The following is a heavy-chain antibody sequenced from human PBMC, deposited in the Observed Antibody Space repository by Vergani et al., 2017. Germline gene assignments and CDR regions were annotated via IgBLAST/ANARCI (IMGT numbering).Heavy chain of an antibody. CDR1: GGSISSYY. J-gene: IGHJ4*02. CDR2: IYTSGST. Sequence: QVQLQESGPGLVKPSETLSLTCTVSGGSISSYYWSWIRQPAGKGLEWIGRIYTSGSTNYNPSLKSRVTMSVDTSKNQFSLKLSSVTAADTAVYYCAKDDTRSITMVRGVITDYWGQGTLVTVSS. V-gene: IGHV4-4*07. D-gene: IGHD3-10*01. CDR3: AKDDTRSITMVRGVITDY.